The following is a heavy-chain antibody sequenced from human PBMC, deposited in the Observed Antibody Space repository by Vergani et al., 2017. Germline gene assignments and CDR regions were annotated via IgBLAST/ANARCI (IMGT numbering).Heavy chain of an antibody. CDR2: IYYSGST. J-gene: IGHJ5*02. CDR1: GGSISSSSYY. V-gene: IGHV4-39*01. Sequence: QLQLQESGPGLVKPSETLSLTCTVSGGSISSSSYYWGWIRQPPGKGLEWIGSIYYSGSTYYNPSLKSRVTISVDTSKNQFSLKLSSVTAADTAVYYCARGLGAYSSGWYNWFEPWGQGTLVTVSS. D-gene: IGHD6-19*01. CDR3: ARGLGAYSSGWYNWFEP.